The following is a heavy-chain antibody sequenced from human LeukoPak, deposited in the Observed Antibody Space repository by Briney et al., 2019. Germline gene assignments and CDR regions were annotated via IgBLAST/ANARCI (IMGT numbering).Heavy chain of an antibody. CDR3: EIVGADCSGGSCYLDY. D-gene: IGHD2-15*01. J-gene: IGHJ4*02. CDR1: GYTFTSYG. Sequence: ASVKVSCKASGYTFTSYGISWVRQAPGQGLEWMGWISAYNGNTNNAQKLQGRVTMTTDTSTSTAYMELRNLRSDDTAVYYCEIVGADCSGGSCYLDYWGQGTLVTVSS. V-gene: IGHV1-18*01. CDR2: ISAYNGNT.